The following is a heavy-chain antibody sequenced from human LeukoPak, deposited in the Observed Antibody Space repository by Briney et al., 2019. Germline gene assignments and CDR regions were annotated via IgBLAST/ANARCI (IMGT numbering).Heavy chain of an antibody. D-gene: IGHD3-22*01. CDR2: INSEGSSI. V-gene: IGHV3-74*01. J-gene: IGHJ4*02. Sequence: AGGSLRLSCAGSGFTFSSYWMHWVRQAPGKGPVWVSRINSEGSSISYADSVKGRFTISRDNAKHTLYLQMNSLRAEDTAVYYCARDLGGYQDYWGQGTLVTVSS. CDR1: GFTFSSYW. CDR3: ARDLGGYQDY.